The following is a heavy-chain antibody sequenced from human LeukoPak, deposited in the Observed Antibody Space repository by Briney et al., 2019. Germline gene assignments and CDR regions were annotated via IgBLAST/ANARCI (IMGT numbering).Heavy chain of an antibody. CDR3: ARDPSGDYYFDY. CDR1: GFTFSSYA. Sequence: GRSLRLSCAAPGFTFSSYAMHWVRQAPGKGLEWVAVISHDGSSKYYADSVKGRFTISRDNSKNMLYLQMGSLRPDDTAVYYCARDPSGDYYFDYWGQGTLVTVSS. D-gene: IGHD4-17*01. V-gene: IGHV3-30*04. CDR2: ISHDGSSK. J-gene: IGHJ4*02.